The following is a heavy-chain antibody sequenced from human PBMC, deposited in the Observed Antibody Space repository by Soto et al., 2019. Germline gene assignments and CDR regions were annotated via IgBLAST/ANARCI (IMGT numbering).Heavy chain of an antibody. D-gene: IGHD3-22*01. CDR1: GFTFDDYA. Sequence: GGSLRLSCAASGFTFDDYAMHWVRQAPGKGLEWVSGISWDSGSIIYADSVKGRFIISRDNAKNSLYLQMNSLRAEDTAVYYCARAIYYYDSHTGGCIHLWGQGILVTVSS. J-gene: IGHJ5*02. V-gene: IGHV3-9*01. CDR2: ISWDSGSI. CDR3: ARAIYYYDSHTGGCIHL.